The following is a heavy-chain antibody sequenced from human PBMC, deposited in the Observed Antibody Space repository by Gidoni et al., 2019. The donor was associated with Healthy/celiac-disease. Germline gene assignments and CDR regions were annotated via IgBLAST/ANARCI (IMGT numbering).Heavy chain of an antibody. CDR1: GLTVSSNY. CDR3: ARDLSYGEPYFNYGMDV. D-gene: IGHD4-17*01. V-gene: IGHV3-66*01. CDR2: IYSGGNT. Sequence: EVQLVESGGGLVQPGGSLRLSCAAFGLTVSSNYMSGVRQAPGKGLEWVSVIYSGGNTYYADSVKGRFTISRDNSKNTLYLQMNSLRAEDTAVYYCARDLSYGEPYFNYGMDVWGQGTTVTVSS. J-gene: IGHJ6*02.